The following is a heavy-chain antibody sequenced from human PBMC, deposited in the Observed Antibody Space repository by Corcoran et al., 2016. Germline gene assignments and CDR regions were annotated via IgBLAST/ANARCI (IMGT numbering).Heavy chain of an antibody. D-gene: IGHD2-21*02. CDR2: INAGNGNT. Sequence: QVQLVQSGAEVKKPGASVKVSCKASGYTFTSYAMHWVRQAPGQRLEGMGWINAGNGNTKYSQKFQGRVTITRDTSASTAYMELSSLRSEDTAVYYCARNLAYCGGDCYPFDYWGQGTLVTVSS. J-gene: IGHJ4*02. CDR1: GYTFTSYA. CDR3: ARNLAYCGGDCYPFDY. V-gene: IGHV1-3*01.